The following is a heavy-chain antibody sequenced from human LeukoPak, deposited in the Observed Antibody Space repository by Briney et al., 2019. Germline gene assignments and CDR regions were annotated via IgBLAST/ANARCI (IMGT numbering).Heavy chain of an antibody. Sequence: ASVKVSCKASGYTFTSYGISWVRQAPGQGLEWMGIINPSGGSTSYAQKFQGRVTMTRDMSTSTVYMELSSLRSDDTAVYYCARDQQYGSGSYSLGPWSVYMDVWGKGTTVTISS. J-gene: IGHJ6*03. D-gene: IGHD3-10*01. V-gene: IGHV1-46*01. CDR3: ARDQQYGSGSYSLGPWSVYMDV. CDR1: GYTFTSYG. CDR2: INPSGGST.